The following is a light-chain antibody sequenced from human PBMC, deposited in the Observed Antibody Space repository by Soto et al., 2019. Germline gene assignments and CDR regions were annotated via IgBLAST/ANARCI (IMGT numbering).Light chain of an antibody. CDR2: DAS. Sequence: DIQMAQSPSSLSASVGDRVTITCRASQSISNYLNWYRQKPGKAPTLLIYDASSLQSGVPSRFSGSGSGTDFALTISSLQPEDFATYYCQQSYTTPITFGQGTRLDIK. CDR3: QQSYTTPIT. CDR1: QSISNY. V-gene: IGKV1-39*01. J-gene: IGKJ5*01.